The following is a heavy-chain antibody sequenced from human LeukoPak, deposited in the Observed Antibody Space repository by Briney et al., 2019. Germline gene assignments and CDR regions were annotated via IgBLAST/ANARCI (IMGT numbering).Heavy chain of an antibody. CDR1: GGSFSGYY. D-gene: IGHD1-1*01. CDR2: INHSGST. CDR3: ARSRQPRPYKLAIFDY. Sequence: SETLSLTCAVYGGSFSGYYWSWIRQPPGKGLEWIGEINHSGSTNYNPSLKSRVTISVDTSKNQFSLKLSSVTAADTAVYYCARSRQPRPYKLAIFDYWGQGTLVAVSS. J-gene: IGHJ4*02. V-gene: IGHV4-34*01.